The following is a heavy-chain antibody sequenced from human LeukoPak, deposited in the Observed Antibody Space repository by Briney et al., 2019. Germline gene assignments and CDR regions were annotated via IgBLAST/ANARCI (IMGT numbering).Heavy chain of an antibody. CDR3: ARDHPRLRFLEWLLLDGFDY. J-gene: IGHJ4*02. CDR1: GYTFTSYG. D-gene: IGHD3-3*01. Sequence: GASVKVSCKASGYTFTSYGISWVRQAPGQGLEWMGWISAYNGNTNYAQKLQGRVTMTTDTSTSTAYMELRSLRSDDTAVYYCARDHPRLRFLEWLLLDGFDYWGQGTLVTVSS. CDR2: ISAYNGNT. V-gene: IGHV1-18*01.